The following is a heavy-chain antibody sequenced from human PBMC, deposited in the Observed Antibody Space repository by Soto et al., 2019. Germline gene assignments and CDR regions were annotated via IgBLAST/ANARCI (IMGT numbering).Heavy chain of an antibody. Sequence: EVQLVESGGGLVQPGVSLRLSCAASGFTVSSNYMSWVRQAPGKGLEWVSVIYSGGSTYYADSVKGRFTISRDNSKNTLYLQMNSLRAEDTAVYYCARDWYGDYGLGYYYYGMDVWGQGTTVTVSS. J-gene: IGHJ6*02. V-gene: IGHV3-66*01. CDR2: IYSGGST. CDR1: GFTVSSNY. CDR3: ARDWYGDYGLGYYYYGMDV. D-gene: IGHD4-17*01.